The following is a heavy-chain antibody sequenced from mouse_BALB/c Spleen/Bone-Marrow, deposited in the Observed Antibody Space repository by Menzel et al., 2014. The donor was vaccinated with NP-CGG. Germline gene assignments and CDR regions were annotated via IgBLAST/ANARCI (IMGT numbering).Heavy chain of an antibody. J-gene: IGHJ3*01. V-gene: IGHV4-1*02. CDR3: ASLHYYGFFAY. Sequence: EVMLVESGGGLVQPGGSLKLSCAASGFDFSRYWMSWVRQAPGKGLEWIGEINPDSSTINYTPSLKDKFIIPRDNAKNTLYLQMSKERSEDTAIYYCASLHYYGFFAYWGQGTLVTVSA. CDR2: INPDSSTI. CDR1: GFDFSRYW. D-gene: IGHD1-2*01.